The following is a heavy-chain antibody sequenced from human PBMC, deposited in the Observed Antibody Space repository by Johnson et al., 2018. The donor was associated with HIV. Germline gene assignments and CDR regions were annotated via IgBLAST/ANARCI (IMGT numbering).Heavy chain of an antibody. Sequence: QMLLVESGGGVVQPGRSLRLSCAASGFTFSSYAMHWVRQAPGKGLEWVAVISYDGSNKYYADSVKGRFTISRDNSKNTLYLQMNSLRAEDTAVYYCAKGGLDCSSTSCPHVGPGIAAASVDAFDIWGQGTMVTVSS. CDR1: GFTFSSYA. V-gene: IGHV3-30-3*01. J-gene: IGHJ3*02. D-gene: IGHD2-2*01. CDR3: AKGGLDCSSTSCPHVGPGIAAASVDAFDI. CDR2: ISYDGSNK.